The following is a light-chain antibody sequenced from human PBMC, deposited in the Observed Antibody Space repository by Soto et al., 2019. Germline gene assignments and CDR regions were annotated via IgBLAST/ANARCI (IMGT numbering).Light chain of an antibody. CDR2: DAS. CDR1: QSISSW. V-gene: IGKV1-5*01. J-gene: IGKJ1*01. Sequence: DIQMTQSHSTLSASVGDRVTITCRASQSISSWLAWYQQKPGKAPKLLIYDASSLESGVPSRFSGSGSGTEFTLTISSLQPDDFATYYCQQYNSYSPFGQGTKVEIK. CDR3: QQYNSYSP.